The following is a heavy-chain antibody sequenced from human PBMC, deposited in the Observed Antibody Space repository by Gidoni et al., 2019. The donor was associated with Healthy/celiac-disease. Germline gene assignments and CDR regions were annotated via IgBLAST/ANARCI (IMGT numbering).Heavy chain of an antibody. V-gene: IGHV3-30-3*01. CDR3: ARDLGWGEGEYYYYYGMDV. D-gene: IGHD3-10*01. Sequence: QVQLVESGGGVVQPWRSLRLSCSASGFTLRSSVIHWVRQAPGKGLEWVAVISYDGSNKYCADSVKGRFTISRDNSKNTLYLQMNSLRAEDTAVYYCARDLGWGEGEYYYYYGMDVWGQGTTVTVSS. CDR2: ISYDGSNK. J-gene: IGHJ6*02. CDR1: GFTLRSSV.